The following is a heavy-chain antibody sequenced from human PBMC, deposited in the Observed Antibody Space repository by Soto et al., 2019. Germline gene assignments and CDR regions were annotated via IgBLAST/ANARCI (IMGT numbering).Heavy chain of an antibody. CDR3: ARGGDYYDSSGSFEY. D-gene: IGHD3-22*01. V-gene: IGHV4-30-2*01. Sequence: SETLSLTCAVSGGSISSGGYSWSWIRQPPGKGLEWIGYIYHSGSTYYNPSLKSRVTISVDRSKNQFSLKLSSVTAADTAVYYCARGGDYYDSSGSFEYWGQGTMVTVSS. J-gene: IGHJ4*02. CDR1: GGSISSGGYS. CDR2: IYHSGST.